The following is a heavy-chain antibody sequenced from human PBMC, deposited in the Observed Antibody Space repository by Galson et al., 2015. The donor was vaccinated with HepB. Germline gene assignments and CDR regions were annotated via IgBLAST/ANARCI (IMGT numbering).Heavy chain of an antibody. CDR1: GFSFSGSA. J-gene: IGHJ6*02. Sequence: SLRLSCAASGFSFSGSALHWVRQASGKGLEWVGRISSNGNTYATAYGPSVMGRITISRDDSKNTTYLRINSLKSEDTAVYYGTRHRHIDGEDYGMDVWGQGTTVTVSS. CDR2: ISSNGNTYAT. D-gene: IGHD7-27*01. CDR3: TRHRHIDGEDYGMDV. V-gene: IGHV3-73*01.